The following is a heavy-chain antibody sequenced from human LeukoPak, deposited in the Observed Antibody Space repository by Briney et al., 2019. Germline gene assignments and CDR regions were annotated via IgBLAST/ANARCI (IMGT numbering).Heavy chain of an antibody. CDR1: GFTFSSYS. CDR3: ASVACSAVTCFGFLFFDY. V-gene: IGHV3-48*04. J-gene: IGHJ4*02. D-gene: IGHD2-15*01. CDR2: ISSSGSTI. Sequence: GGSLRLSCAASGFTFSSYSMNWVRQAPGKGLEWVSYISSSGSTIYYADSVKGRFTISRDNAKNSLYLQMNSLRAEDTAVYYCASVACSAVTCFGFLFFDYWGQGTLVTVSS.